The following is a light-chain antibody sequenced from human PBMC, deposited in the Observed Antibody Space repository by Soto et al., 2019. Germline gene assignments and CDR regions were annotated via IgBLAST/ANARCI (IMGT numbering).Light chain of an antibody. CDR2: GAS. CDR3: QHFGNSLWT. Sequence: EIVLTQSPATLSLSPGERATLSCRASQSVGRTLAWFQQKPGQAPRLLIYGASSRAIHTPDRFSGSGSGTDFTLTISGLEPEDFAVYYCQHFGNSLWTFGQGTKVDIK. J-gene: IGKJ1*01. CDR1: QSVGRT. V-gene: IGKV3-20*01.